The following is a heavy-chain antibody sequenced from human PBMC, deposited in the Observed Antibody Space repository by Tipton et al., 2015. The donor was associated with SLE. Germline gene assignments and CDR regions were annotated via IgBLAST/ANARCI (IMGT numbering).Heavy chain of an antibody. D-gene: IGHD2-15*01. CDR2: ITHSGST. CDR3: ATLGYCRGGSCYAGWFDP. J-gene: IGHJ5*02. CDR1: GGSFSGYF. V-gene: IGHV4-34*01. Sequence: TLSLTCAVYGGSFSGYFWSWIRQPPGKGLEWIGEITHSGSTNYNPSLKSRVTISVDTSKNQFSPKLSSVTAADTAVYYCATLGYCRGGSCYAGWFDPWGQGTLVTVSS.